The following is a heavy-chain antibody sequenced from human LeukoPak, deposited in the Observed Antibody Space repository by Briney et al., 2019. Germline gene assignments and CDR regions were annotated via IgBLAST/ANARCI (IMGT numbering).Heavy chain of an antibody. J-gene: IGHJ4*02. CDR3: AKDSSDY. CDR1: GFTFSSYG. Sequence: GGSLRLSCAASGFTFSSYGMHWVRQAPGRGLEWVAVISYDGSNKYYADSVKGRFTISRDNSKNTLYLQMNSLRAEDTAVYYCAKDSSDYWGQGTLVTVSS. CDR2: ISYDGSNK. V-gene: IGHV3-30*18.